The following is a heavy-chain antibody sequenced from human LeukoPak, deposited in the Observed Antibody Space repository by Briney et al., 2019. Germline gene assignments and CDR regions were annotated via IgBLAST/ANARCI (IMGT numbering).Heavy chain of an antibody. J-gene: IGHJ4*02. CDR2: IYYSGST. CDR3: ARHADY. CDR1: GGSISSYY. V-gene: IGHV4-59*08. Sequence: SETLSLTCTVSGGSISSYYWSWIRQPPGKGLEWIGYIYYSGSTKYNPSLKSRVPISVDTSKNQFSLKLSSVTAVDTAVYYCARHADYWGQGTLVTVSS.